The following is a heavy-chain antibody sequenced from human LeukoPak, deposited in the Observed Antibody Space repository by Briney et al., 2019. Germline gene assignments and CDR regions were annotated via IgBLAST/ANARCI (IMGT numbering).Heavy chain of an antibody. CDR2: ISAYNGNT. CDR3: ARGLTYYYDSSGYYSGYFDL. J-gene: IGHJ2*01. V-gene: IGHV1-18*01. D-gene: IGHD3-22*01. Sequence: VASVKVSCKASGYTFTSYGISWVRQAPGQGLERMGWISAYNGNTNYAQKLQGRVTMTTDTSTSTAYMELRSLRSDDTAVYYCARGLTYYYDSSGYYSGYFDLWGRGTLVTVSS. CDR1: GYTFTSYG.